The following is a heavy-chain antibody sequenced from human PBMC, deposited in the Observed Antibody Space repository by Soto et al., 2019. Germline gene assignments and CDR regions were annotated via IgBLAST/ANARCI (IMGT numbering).Heavy chain of an antibody. CDR3: AKDQSYYDRYFQH. CDR1: GFTFSSYA. V-gene: IGHV3-23*01. D-gene: IGHD3-22*01. J-gene: IGHJ1*01. Sequence: XXSLRLACAASGFTFSSYAMSWVRQAPGKGLEWVSAISGSGGSTYYADSVKGRFTISRDNSKNTLYLQMNSLTAEDTAVYYCAKDQSYYDRYFQHWGQGTLVTVSS. CDR2: ISGSGGST.